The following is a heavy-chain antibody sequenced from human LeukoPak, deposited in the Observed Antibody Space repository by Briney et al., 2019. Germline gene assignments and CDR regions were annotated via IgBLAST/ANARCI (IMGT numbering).Heavy chain of an antibody. V-gene: IGHV1-18*01. D-gene: IGHD3-10*01. CDR3: ARGSGTMVRGVMNYMDV. CDR1: GYTFTSYG. J-gene: IGHJ6*03. Sequence: GASVKVSCKASGYTFTSYGISWVRQAPGQGLEWRGWISAYNGNTNYAQKLQGRVTMTTDTSTSTAYMELRSLRSDDTAVYYCARGSGTMVRGVMNYMDVWGKGTTVTVSS. CDR2: ISAYNGNT.